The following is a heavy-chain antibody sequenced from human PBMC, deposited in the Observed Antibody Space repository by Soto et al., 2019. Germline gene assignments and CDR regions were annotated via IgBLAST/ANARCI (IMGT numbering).Heavy chain of an antibody. Sequence: GGSLRLSCAASGFTFSSYSMNWVRQAPGKGLEWVSSISSSSSYIYYADSVKGRFTISRDNAKNSLYLQMNSLRAEDTAVYYCARDQTPCLYCSGGSCHDYWGQGTLVTVSS. V-gene: IGHV3-21*01. CDR1: GFTFSSYS. CDR2: ISSSSSYI. J-gene: IGHJ4*02. D-gene: IGHD2-15*01. CDR3: ARDQTPCLYCSGGSCHDY.